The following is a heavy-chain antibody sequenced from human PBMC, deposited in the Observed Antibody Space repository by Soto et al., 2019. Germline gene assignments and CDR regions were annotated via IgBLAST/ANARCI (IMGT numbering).Heavy chain of an antibody. D-gene: IGHD3-10*01. V-gene: IGHV3-30-3*01. Sequence: QVQLVESGGGVVQPGRSLRLSCAASGFTFSDYIMHWVRQAPGKGLEWVAMILHNGDNQYYTDSVKGRFTISRDNSKNTLYLHMNSLRTEDTAMYYWARDDEDGGYCALGYWGQGTLVTVSS. J-gene: IGHJ4*02. CDR1: GFTFSDYI. CDR3: ARDDEDGGYCALGY. CDR2: ILHNGDNQ.